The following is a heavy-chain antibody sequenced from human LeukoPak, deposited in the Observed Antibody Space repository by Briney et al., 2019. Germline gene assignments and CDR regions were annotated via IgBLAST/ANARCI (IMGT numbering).Heavy chain of an antibody. Sequence: SETLSLTCAVYGGSFSGYYWSWIRQPPGKGLEWIGYIYYSGSTNYNPSLKSRVTISVDTSKNQFSLKLSSVTAADTAVYYCAREVAGTPLFPLEWSVEGNWFDPWGQGTLVTVSS. J-gene: IGHJ5*02. V-gene: IGHV4-59*01. D-gene: IGHD3-3*01. CDR3: AREVAGTPLFPLEWSVEGNWFDP. CDR1: GGSFSGYY. CDR2: IYYSGST.